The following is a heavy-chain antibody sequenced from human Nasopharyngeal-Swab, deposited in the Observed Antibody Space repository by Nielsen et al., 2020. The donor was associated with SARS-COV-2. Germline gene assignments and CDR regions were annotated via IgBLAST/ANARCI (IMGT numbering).Heavy chain of an antibody. CDR2: IIPILGIA. V-gene: IGHV1-69*10. D-gene: IGHD6-19*01. Sequence: SVKVSCKASGGTLISYSITWVRQAPGQGLEWMGGIIPILGIANYAQKFQGRVTITADKSTSTAYMELSSLRSEDTAVYYCARDKGPGIAVAGRYFQHWGQGTLVTVSS. CDR1: GGTLISYS. CDR3: ARDKGPGIAVAGRYFQH. J-gene: IGHJ1*01.